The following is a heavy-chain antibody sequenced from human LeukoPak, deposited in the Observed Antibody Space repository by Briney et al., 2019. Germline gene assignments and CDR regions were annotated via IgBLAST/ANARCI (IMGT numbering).Heavy chain of an antibody. CDR3: ARIKEGYGSGSYMFDP. V-gene: IGHV1-69*13. J-gene: IGHJ5*02. CDR2: IIPIFGTA. Sequence: ASVNVSCKASGGTFSSYAISWVRQAPGQGLEWMGGIIPIFGTANYAQKFQGRVTITADESTSTAYMELSSLRSEDTAVYYCARIKEGYGSGSYMFDPWGQGTLVTVSS. D-gene: IGHD3-10*01. CDR1: GGTFSSYA.